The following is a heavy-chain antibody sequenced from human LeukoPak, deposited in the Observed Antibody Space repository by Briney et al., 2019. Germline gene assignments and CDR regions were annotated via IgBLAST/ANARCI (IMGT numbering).Heavy chain of an antibody. D-gene: IGHD5-12*01. V-gene: IGHV3-21*04. CDR1: GFTFLSYN. CDR3: ARGPVDSLNWFDP. CDR2: ISSTSSSYI. Sequence: GGSLRLSCAASGFTFLSYNMNWVRQAPGKGLEWVSSISSTSSSYIYYADSVKGRFTISRDNAKNSLYLQMNSLRAEDTAVYYCARGPVDSLNWFDPWGQGTLVTVSS. J-gene: IGHJ5*02.